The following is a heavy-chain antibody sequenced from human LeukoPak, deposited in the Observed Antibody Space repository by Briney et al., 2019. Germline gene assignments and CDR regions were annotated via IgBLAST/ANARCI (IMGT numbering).Heavy chain of an antibody. CDR1: GFTXSXYG. V-gene: IGHV3-23*01. Sequence: XXXSGFTXSXYGMSWVRQAPGKGLEWVSAISGSGGSTYYADSVKGRFTISRDNSKNTLYMQMTSLRAEDTALYYCXKXXXXXXTXDYWGQXTLVTVSS. J-gene: IGHJ4*02. CDR3: XKXXXXXXTXDY. CDR2: ISGSGGST.